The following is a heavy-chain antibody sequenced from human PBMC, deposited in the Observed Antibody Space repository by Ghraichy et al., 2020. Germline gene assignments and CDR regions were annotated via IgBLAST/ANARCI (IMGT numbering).Heavy chain of an antibody. CDR3: AREEGSTSFDY. D-gene: IGHD6-13*01. CDR2: IIPILGIA. Sequence: SVKVSCKASGGTFSSYTISWVRQAPGQGLEWMGRIIPILGIANYAQKFQGRVTITADKSTSTAYMELSSLRSEDTAVYYCAREEGSTSFDYWGQGTLVTVSS. CDR1: GGTFSSYT. V-gene: IGHV1-69*04. J-gene: IGHJ4*02.